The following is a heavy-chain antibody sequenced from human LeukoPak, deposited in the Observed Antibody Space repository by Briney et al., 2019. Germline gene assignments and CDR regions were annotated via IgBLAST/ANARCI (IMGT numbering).Heavy chain of an antibody. CDR3: AELGITMIGGV. CDR1: GFTFDDYG. V-gene: IGHV3-20*04. Sequence: GGSLRLSCAASGFTFDDYGMSWGRQAPGKGLEWVSGINWNGGSTGYADSVKGRFTISRDNAKNSLYLQMNSLRAEDTAVYYCAELGITMIGGVWGKGTTVTISS. CDR2: INWNGGST. D-gene: IGHD3-10*02. J-gene: IGHJ6*03.